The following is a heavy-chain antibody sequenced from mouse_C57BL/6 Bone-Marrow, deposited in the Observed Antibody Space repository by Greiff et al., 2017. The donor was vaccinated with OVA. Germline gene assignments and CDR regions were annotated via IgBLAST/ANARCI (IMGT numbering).Heavy chain of an antibody. CDR2: IRLKSDNYAT. D-gene: IGHD2-10*02. CDR3: TGSMLVGGFAY. V-gene: IGHV6-3*01. J-gene: IGHJ3*01. CDR1: GFTFSNYW. Sequence: EVQRVESGGGLVQPGGSMKLSCVASGFTFSNYWMNWVRQSPEKGLEWVAQIRLKSDNYATHYAESVKGRFTISRDDSKSSVYLQMNNLRAEDTGIYYCTGSMLVGGFAYWGQGTLVTVSA.